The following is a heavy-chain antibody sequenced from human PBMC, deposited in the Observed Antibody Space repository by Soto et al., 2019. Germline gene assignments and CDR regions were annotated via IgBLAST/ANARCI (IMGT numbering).Heavy chain of an antibody. Sequence: GXGPTLVNPTQTLTLTCTFSGFSLSTSGMCVSWIRQPPGKALEWLARIDWDDDKYYSTSLKTRLTISKDTSKNQVVLTMTNMDPVDXATXXCARXXLLNWNRRTSWFDPWGQGTLVTVSS. CDR2: IDWDDDK. CDR3: ARXXLLNWNRRTSWFDP. J-gene: IGHJ5*02. CDR1: GFSLSTSGMC. D-gene: IGHD1-20*01. V-gene: IGHV2-70*11.